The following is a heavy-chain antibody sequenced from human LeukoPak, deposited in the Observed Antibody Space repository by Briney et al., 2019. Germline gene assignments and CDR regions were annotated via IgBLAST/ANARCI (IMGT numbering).Heavy chain of an antibody. CDR2: INHSGST. J-gene: IGHJ6*02. D-gene: IGHD3-3*01. Sequence: SETLSLTCAVYGGSFSGYYWSWIRQPPGKRLEWIGGINHSGSTNYNPSLKSRVTISVDTSKNQFSLKLSSVTAADTAVYYCARWNDSYYDFWSGPNGMDVWGQGTTVTVSS. V-gene: IGHV4-34*01. CDR1: GGSFSGYY. CDR3: ARWNDSYYDFWSGPNGMDV.